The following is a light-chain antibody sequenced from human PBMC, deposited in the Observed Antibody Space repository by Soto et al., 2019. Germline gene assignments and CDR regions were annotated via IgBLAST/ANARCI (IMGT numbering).Light chain of an antibody. CDR3: QQYHSLPLT. V-gene: IGKV1-33*01. Sequence: DIQMTQSPSSLSASVGDRVTITCQASQGISNYLNWYQQKLGKAPKLLIYDTSSLEPGVPSRFSGSASGTDFTFTISSLQPEDIATYYCQQYHSLPLTFGQGTLPAI. CDR2: DTS. J-gene: IGKJ5*01. CDR1: QGISNY.